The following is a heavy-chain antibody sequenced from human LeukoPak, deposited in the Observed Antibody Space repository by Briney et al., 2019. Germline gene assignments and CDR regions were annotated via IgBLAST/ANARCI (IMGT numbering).Heavy chain of an antibody. CDR1: GFTFSSYG. CDR2: ISYDGSNK. V-gene: IGHV3-30*18. J-gene: IGHJ4*02. Sequence: GGSLRLSCAASGFTFSSYGMHWVRQAPGKGLEWVAVISYDGSNKYYADSVKGRFTISRDNSKNTLYLQMNSLRAEDTAVYYWAKIVGATTYWGQGTLVTVSS. D-gene: IGHD1-26*01. CDR3: AKIVGATTY.